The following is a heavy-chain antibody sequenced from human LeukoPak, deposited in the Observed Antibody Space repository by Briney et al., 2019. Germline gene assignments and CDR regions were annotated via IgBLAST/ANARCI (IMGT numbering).Heavy chain of an antibody. CDR1: GFTFDDYA. J-gene: IGHJ6*02. Sequence: GGSLRLSCAASGFTFDDYAMHWVRQAPGKGLEWVSGFSWNSGSIGYADSVKGRFTISRDNAKNSLYLQMNSLRAEDTALYYCAKDMGHLDYYYYGMDVWGQGTTVTVSS. CDR3: AKDMGHLDYYYYGMDV. CDR2: FSWNSGSI. V-gene: IGHV3-9*01.